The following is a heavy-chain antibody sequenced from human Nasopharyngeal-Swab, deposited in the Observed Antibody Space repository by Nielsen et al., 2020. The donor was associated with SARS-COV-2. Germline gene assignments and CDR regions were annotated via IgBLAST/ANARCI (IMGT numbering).Heavy chain of an antibody. D-gene: IGHD4-17*01. J-gene: IGHJ5*02. CDR2: IYHSGST. V-gene: IGHV4-38-2*02. CDR3: ARDLGDYGDYALDP. Sequence: WIRQPPEKGLEWIGSIYHSGSTYYNPSLKSRVTISVDTSKNQFSLKLSSVTAADTAVYYCARDLGDYGDYALDPWGQGTLVTVSS.